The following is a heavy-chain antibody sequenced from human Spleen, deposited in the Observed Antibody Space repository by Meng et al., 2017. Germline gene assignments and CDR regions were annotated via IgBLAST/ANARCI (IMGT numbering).Heavy chain of an antibody. CDR3: ASNDSSGKPEGY. V-gene: IGHV4-39*07. D-gene: IGHD3-22*01. CDR1: GGSISSSSYY. J-gene: IGHJ4*02. Sequence: SETLSLTCTVSGGSISSSSYYWGWIRQPPGKGLEWIGSIYYSGSTYYNPSLKSRVTISVDTSKNQFSLKLSSVTAADTAVYYCASNDSSGKPEGYWGQGTLVTVSS. CDR2: IYYSGST.